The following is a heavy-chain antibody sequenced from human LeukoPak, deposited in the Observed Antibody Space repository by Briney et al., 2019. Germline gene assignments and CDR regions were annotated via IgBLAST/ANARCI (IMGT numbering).Heavy chain of an antibody. Sequence: SQTLSLTCTVSGGSISSGGYYWSWIRQHPGKGLEWIGYICYSGNTYYNPSLKSRVTISVDTSKNQFSLKLSSVTAADTAVYYCARGYCTSSSCFARHWFDPWGQGTLVTVSS. J-gene: IGHJ5*02. CDR2: ICYSGNT. CDR3: ARGYCTSSSCFARHWFDP. V-gene: IGHV4-31*03. D-gene: IGHD2-2*01. CDR1: GGSISSGGYY.